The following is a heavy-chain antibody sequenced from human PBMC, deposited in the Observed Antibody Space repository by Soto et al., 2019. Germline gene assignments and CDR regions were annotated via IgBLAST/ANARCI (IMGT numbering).Heavy chain of an antibody. D-gene: IGHD6-19*01. Sequence: AGGSLRLSCAVSGFAFSNSAMSWVRQAPGKGLEWVSIISGDGNAIEYADSVKGRFTISRDNSQNTVYLQMSSLRADDTAVYFCVKAVGPSAPSSRIFDYWGQGALVTVSS. CDR1: GFAFSNSA. CDR3: VKAVGPSAPSSRIFDY. J-gene: IGHJ4*02. V-gene: IGHV3-23*01. CDR2: ISGDGNAI.